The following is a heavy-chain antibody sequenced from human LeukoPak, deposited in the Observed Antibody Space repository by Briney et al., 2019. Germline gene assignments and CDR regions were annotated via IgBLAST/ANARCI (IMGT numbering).Heavy chain of an antibody. Sequence: SETLPLTCTVSGGSISSSSYYWGWIRQPPGKGLEWIGSIYYSGSTYYNPSLKSRVTISVDTSKNQFSLKLSSVTAADTAVYYCARSPLYCSSTSCYFDYWGQGTLVTVSS. CDR1: GGSISSSSYY. V-gene: IGHV4-39*07. CDR3: ARSPLYCSSTSCYFDY. CDR2: IYYSGST. J-gene: IGHJ4*02. D-gene: IGHD2-2*01.